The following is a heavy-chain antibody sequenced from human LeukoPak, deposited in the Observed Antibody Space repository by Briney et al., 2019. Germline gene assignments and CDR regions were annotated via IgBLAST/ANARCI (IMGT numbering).Heavy chain of an antibody. J-gene: IGHJ4*02. D-gene: IGHD3-10*01. Sequence: AGGSLRLSCAASGFTFSNYNMNWVRQAPGKGLEWVSCISTRSTYIYYADSVKGRFTISRDNAKNSLYLQMNSLRADDTAVYYCARDFGYFWGQGTLVTVSS. CDR2: ISTRSTYI. V-gene: IGHV3-21*01. CDR1: GFTFSNYN. CDR3: ARDFGYF.